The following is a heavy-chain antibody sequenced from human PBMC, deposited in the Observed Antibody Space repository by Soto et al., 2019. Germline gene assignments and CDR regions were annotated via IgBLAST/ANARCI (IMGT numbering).Heavy chain of an antibody. CDR2: ISGSGGST. V-gene: IGHV3-23*01. CDR3: AKGDRYCSGGSCYSWRNWFDP. J-gene: IGHJ5*02. D-gene: IGHD2-15*01. Sequence: GGSLRLSCAASGFTFSSYAMSWVRQAPGKGLEWVSAISGSGGSTYYADSVKGRFTISRDNSKNTLYLQMNSLRAEDTAVYYCAKGDRYCSGGSCYSWRNWFDPWGQGTLVTVSS. CDR1: GFTFSSYA.